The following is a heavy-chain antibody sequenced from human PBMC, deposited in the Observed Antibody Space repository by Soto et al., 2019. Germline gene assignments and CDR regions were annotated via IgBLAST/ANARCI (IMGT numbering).Heavy chain of an antibody. J-gene: IGHJ4*02. CDR3: ARGAYSSGWYVY. V-gene: IGHV1-3*01. Sequence: ASVKVSCKASGYTFTSYAMHWVLQAPGQRLEWMGWINAGNGNTKYSQKFQGRVTITRDTSASTAYMELSSLRSEDTAVYYCARGAYSSGWYVYWGQGTLVTVSS. CDR2: INAGNGNT. D-gene: IGHD6-19*01. CDR1: GYTFTSYA.